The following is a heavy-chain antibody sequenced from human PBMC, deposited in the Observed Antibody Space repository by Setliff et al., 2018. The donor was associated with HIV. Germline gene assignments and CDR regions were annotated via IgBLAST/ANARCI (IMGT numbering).Heavy chain of an antibody. Sequence: PSETLSLTCTVSGGSISSNNYYWGWIRQPPGKGLEWIGSINYSGSTYQNPSLKSRVTISVDTSKNQYSLKLSSVTAADTAVYYCARLAASIAARRRFDYRGQGTLVTVSS. CDR3: ARLAASIAARRRFDY. J-gene: IGHJ4*02. CDR2: INYSGST. CDR1: GGSISSNNYY. D-gene: IGHD6-6*01. V-gene: IGHV4-39*01.